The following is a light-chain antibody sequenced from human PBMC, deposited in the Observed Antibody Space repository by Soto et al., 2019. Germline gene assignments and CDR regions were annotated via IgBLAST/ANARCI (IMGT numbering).Light chain of an antibody. J-gene: IGKJ3*01. CDR3: QQYYSYPRL. CDR1: QGISSY. V-gene: IGKV1-8*01. CDR2: AAS. Sequence: AIRMTQSPSSLSASTGDRVTITCRASQGISSYLAWYQQKPGKAPKLLIYAASTLQSGVPSRFSGSGSGTYFTLTISCLQSEDFATYYCQQYYSYPRLFGPGTKVDIK.